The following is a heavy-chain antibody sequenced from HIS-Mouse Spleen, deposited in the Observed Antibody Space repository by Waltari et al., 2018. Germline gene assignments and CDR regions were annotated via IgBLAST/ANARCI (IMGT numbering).Heavy chain of an antibody. CDR1: GFTFSSYW. Sequence: EVQLVESGGGLVQPGGSLRLSCAASGFTFSSYWMSWVRQAPGKGLEWVANIKQDGSEKYYVDSVKGRFTISRDNAKNSLYLQMNSLRAEDTAVYYCARIQYCSSTSGGGYFDYWGQGTLVTVSS. CDR2: IKQDGSEK. D-gene: IGHD2-2*01. V-gene: IGHV3-7*01. J-gene: IGHJ4*02. CDR3: ARIQYCSSTSGGGYFDY.